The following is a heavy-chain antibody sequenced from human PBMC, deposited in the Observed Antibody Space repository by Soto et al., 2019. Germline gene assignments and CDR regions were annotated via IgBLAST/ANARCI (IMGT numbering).Heavy chain of an antibody. CDR3: ARDRPRENYGGNYYYEMDG. CDR2: ISAYNGNT. V-gene: IGHV1-18*01. CDR1: GYTFTSYG. J-gene: IGHJ6*02. D-gene: IGHD4-17*01. Sequence: ASVKVSCKASGYTFTSYGISWVRQAPGQGLEWMGWISAYNGNTNYAQKLQGRVTMTTDTSTSTAYMELRSLRSDDTAVYYCARDRPRENYGGNYYYEMDGWGQGTTVTVSS.